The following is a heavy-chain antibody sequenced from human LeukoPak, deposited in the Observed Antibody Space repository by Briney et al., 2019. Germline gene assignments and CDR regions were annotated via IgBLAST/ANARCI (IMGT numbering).Heavy chain of an antibody. CDR1: GGSISSSSYY. J-gene: IGHJ4*02. V-gene: IGHV4-39*01. CDR3: ARIPYSSGWHFDY. D-gene: IGHD6-19*01. Sequence: KPSETLSLTCTVSGGSISSSSYYWGWIRQPPGKGLEWIGSIYYSGSTYYNPSLKSRVTISVDTSKNQFSLKLSSVTAADTAVYYCARIPYSSGWHFDYWGQGTLVTVSS. CDR2: IYYSGST.